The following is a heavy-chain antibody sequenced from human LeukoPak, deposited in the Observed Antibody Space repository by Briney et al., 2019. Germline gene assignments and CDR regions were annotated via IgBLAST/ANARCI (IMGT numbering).Heavy chain of an antibody. Sequence: GGSLRLSCAASGFTFSSYSMNWVRQAPGKGLEWVSSISSSSSYIYYADSVKGRFTISRDNAKNSLYLQMNSLRAEDTAVYYCARDVVPYYYYYMDVWGKGTTVTVSS. CDR2: ISSSSSYI. D-gene: IGHD2-21*01. J-gene: IGHJ6*03. V-gene: IGHV3-21*01. CDR3: ARDVVPYYYYYMDV. CDR1: GFTFSSYS.